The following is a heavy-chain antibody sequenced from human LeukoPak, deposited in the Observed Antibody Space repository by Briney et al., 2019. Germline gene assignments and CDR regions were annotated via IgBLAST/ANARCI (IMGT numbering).Heavy chain of an antibody. Sequence: SQTLSLTCTVSGGSISSGSYYGSWTRHPPGKGLEWIGRIYTSGSTNYNPSLKSRVTISVDTSKNQFSLKLSSVTAADTAVYYCARGVFCSSTSCYFPDFDYWGQGTLVTVSS. CDR3: ARGVFCSSTSCYFPDFDY. CDR1: GGSISSGSYY. D-gene: IGHD2-2*01. CDR2: IYTSGST. J-gene: IGHJ4*02. V-gene: IGHV4-61*02.